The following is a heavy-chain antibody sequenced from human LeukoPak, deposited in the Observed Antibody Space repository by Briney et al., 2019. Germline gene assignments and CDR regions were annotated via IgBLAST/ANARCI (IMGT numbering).Heavy chain of an antibody. V-gene: IGHV3-30*02. CDR2: IRYDGSNK. D-gene: IGHD3-10*01. J-gene: IGHJ4*02. CDR1: GFTFSSYG. CDR3: ARGRYYGSGSYTDY. Sequence: PGGSLRLSCAASGFTFSSYGMHWVRQAPGKGLEWVAFIRYDGSNKYYADSVKGRFTISRDNSKNTLYLQMNSLRAEDTAVYYCARGRYYGSGSYTDYWGQGTLVTVSS.